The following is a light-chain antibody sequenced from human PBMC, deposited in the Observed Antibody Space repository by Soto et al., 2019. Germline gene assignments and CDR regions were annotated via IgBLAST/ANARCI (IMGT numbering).Light chain of an antibody. V-gene: IGLV2-14*03. CDR1: SGDVGFYDF. Sequence: QSALTQPASMSGSPGQSITISCTGTSGDVGFYDFVSWYQQHPGKVPRLIIYGVTKRPSGVSHRFSGSKSGNTASLTISGLQVEDEAAHSCASYTGSSTYLFGGGTKLTVL. J-gene: IGLJ3*02. CDR3: ASYTGSSTYL. CDR2: GVT.